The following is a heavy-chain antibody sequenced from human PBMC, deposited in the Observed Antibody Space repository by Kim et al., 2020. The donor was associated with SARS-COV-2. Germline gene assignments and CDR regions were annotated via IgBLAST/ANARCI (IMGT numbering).Heavy chain of an antibody. Sequence: ASVKVSCKASGYSFTSYAMNWVRQAPGQGLEWMGWINTNTGNPTYAQGFTGRFVFSLDTSVSTAYLQISSLKAEDTAVYYCARDKSSITIFGVTDDYWGQGTLVTGSS. CDR2: INTNTGNP. J-gene: IGHJ4*02. D-gene: IGHD3-3*01. CDR3: ARDKSSITIFGVTDDY. V-gene: IGHV7-4-1*02. CDR1: GYSFTSYA.